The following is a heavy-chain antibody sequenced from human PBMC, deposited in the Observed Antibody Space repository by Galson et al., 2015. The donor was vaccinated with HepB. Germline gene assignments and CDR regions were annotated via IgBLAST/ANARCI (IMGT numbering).Heavy chain of an antibody. D-gene: IGHD1-26*01. CDR2: ISSGGGRK. V-gene: IGHV3-30*04. CDR3: ARDGSHYDVDY. J-gene: IGHJ4*02. CDR1: GFTFSSYA. Sequence: SLRLSCAGSGFTFSSYAMHWVRLAPGKGLEWVAFISSGGGRKDYADSVRGRFSISRDDSRDILYLQMNSLRVDDAARYYCARDGSHYDVDYWGQGTLVTVFS.